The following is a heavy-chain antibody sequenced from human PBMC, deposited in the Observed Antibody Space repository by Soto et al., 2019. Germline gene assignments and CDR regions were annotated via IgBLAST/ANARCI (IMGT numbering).Heavy chain of an antibody. CDR3: AVRDTGNSVDA. V-gene: IGHV4-4*02. Sequence: SETLSLTCTVSGGSFTSNDWWTWVRQPPGQGLEWIVEIYRTGGTNYNPSLKSRLTISLDKSENQFSLTVNSLTAADTAGEYGAVRDTGNSVDASGPGTLVTVSS. J-gene: IGHJ5*02. CDR2: IYRTGGT. CDR1: GGSFTSNDW. D-gene: IGHD4-4*01.